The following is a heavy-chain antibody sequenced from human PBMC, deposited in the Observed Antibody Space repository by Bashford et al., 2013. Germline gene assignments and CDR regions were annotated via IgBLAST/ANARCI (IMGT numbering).Heavy chain of an antibody. CDR3: AREGRRGYSNPIDY. V-gene: IGHV3-23*01. D-gene: IGHD4-11*01. CDR1: GFTFSSYA. J-gene: IGHJ4*02. CDR2: ISGSGGST. Sequence: GSLRLSCAASGFTFSSYAMSWVRQAPGKGLEWVSAISGSGGSTYYADSVKGRFTISRDNSKNTLYLQMNSLRAEDTAVYYCAREGRRGYSNPIDYWGQGTLVTVSS.